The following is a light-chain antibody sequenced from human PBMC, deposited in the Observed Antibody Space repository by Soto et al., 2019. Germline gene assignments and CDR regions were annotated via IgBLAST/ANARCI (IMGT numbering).Light chain of an antibody. CDR2: GAS. CDR3: QQYGSSVT. V-gene: IGKV3-20*01. J-gene: IGKJ3*01. Sequence: EIVLTQSPGTLSLSPGERATLACRASQSVSSSSLAWYQQKPGQAPRLLIYGASITATGIPDRFSGSGSGTDFTITTSRPGPEDFAVYYCQQYGSSVTFGPGTKVDIK. CDR1: QSVSSSS.